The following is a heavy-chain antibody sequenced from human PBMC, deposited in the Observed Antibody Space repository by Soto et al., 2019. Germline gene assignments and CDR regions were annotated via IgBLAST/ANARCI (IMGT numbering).Heavy chain of an antibody. V-gene: IGHV1-3*01. J-gene: IGHJ4*02. Sequence: ASVKVSCKASGYTFTSYAMHWVRQAPGQRLEWMGWINAGNGNTKYSQKFQGRVTITRDTSASTAYMELSSLRSEDTAVYYCARTIEDESGWLQPPDYWGQGTMVTVSS. CDR3: ARTIEDESGWLQPPDY. CDR1: GYTFTSYA. D-gene: IGHD6-19*01. CDR2: INAGNGNT.